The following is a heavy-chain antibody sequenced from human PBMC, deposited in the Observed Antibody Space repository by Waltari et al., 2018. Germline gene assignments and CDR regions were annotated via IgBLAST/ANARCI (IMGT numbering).Heavy chain of an antibody. D-gene: IGHD1-26*01. CDR2: IYYSGST. V-gene: IGHV4-31*03. Sequence: QVQLQESGPGLVKPSQTLSHTCTVPGGSISSGGYYWSWIRQHPGKGLEWIGYIYYSGSTYYNTSLKRRVTIAVDTSKNQFSLKLSSVTAADTAVYYCARVFSGSYYEADYWGQGTLVTVSS. J-gene: IGHJ4*02. CDR3: ARVFSGSYYEADY. CDR1: GGSISSGGYY.